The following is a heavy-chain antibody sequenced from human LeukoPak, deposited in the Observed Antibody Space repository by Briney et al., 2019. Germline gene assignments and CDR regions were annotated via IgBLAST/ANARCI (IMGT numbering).Heavy chain of an antibody. Sequence: GSLSLSRPASLCTLDDYALHLLRQAPAKGLEGVALISEDGGSTYYADSVKGRFTNSRDNSKNSLYLQMNSLRTEDTDLYSCAKDIGSPTVTASFDYWGQGTLVGVSP. J-gene: IGHJ4*02. V-gene: IGHV3-43*02. CDR2: ISEDGGST. CDR3: AKDIGSPTVTASFDY. D-gene: IGHD4-11*01. CDR1: LCTLDDYA.